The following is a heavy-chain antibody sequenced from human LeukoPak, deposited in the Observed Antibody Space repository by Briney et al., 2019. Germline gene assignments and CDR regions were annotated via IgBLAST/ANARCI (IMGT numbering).Heavy chain of an antibody. D-gene: IGHD3-10*01. CDR2: INHSGST. Sequence: SETLSLTCAVYGGSFSGYYWSWIRQPPGKGLEWIGEINHSGSTNYNPSLKSRVTISVDTSKNQFSLKLSSVTAADTAVYYCARALSVRGVIYGMDVWGQGTTVTVSS. J-gene: IGHJ6*02. CDR3: ARALSVRGVIYGMDV. V-gene: IGHV4-34*01. CDR1: GGSFSGYY.